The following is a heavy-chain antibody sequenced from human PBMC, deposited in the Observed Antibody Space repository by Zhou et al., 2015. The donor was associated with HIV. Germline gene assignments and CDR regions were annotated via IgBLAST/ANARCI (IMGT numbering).Heavy chain of an antibody. CDR2: IIPIFGTA. V-gene: IGHV1-69*01. CDR3: ARVRRSGKLAPWGTAMVNPFYYYYYMDV. Sequence: QVQLVQSGAEVKKPGSSVKVSCKASGGTFSSYAISWVRQAPGQGLEWMGGIIPIFGTANYAQKFQGRVTITADESTSTAYMELSSLRSEDTAVYYCARVRRSGKLAPWGTAMVNPFYYYYYMDVWGKGTTVTVSS. D-gene: IGHD5-18*01. CDR1: GGTFSSYA. J-gene: IGHJ6*03.